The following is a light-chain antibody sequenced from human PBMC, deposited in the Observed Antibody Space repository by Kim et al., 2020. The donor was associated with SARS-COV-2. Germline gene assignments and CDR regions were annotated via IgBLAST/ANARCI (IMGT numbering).Light chain of an antibody. CDR3: QAWDSSDVV. Sequence: VAPGQTASITCAGDKLGDKYVCWYQQKPGQSPVLVIYEDTKRPSGIPERFSGSNSGNTATLTISGTQAMDEADYYCQAWDSSDVVFGGGTQLTVL. J-gene: IGLJ2*01. CDR1: KLGDKY. CDR2: EDT. V-gene: IGLV3-1*01.